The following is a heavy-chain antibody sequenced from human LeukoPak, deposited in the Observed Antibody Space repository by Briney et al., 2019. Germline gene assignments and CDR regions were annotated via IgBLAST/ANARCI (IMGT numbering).Heavy chain of an antibody. CDR3: ATDRGWRTSGYYLYYFEY. Sequence: GGSLRLSCAASGFTFSSYAMSWVRQAPGKGLEWVASIKHDGSEKYYVDSVRGRFTISRDNTMNSLYLQMSSLRAEDTAVYYCATDRGWRTSGYYLYYFEYWGQGTLVTFSS. D-gene: IGHD3-3*01. J-gene: IGHJ4*02. CDR1: GFTFSSYA. V-gene: IGHV3-7*01. CDR2: IKHDGSEK.